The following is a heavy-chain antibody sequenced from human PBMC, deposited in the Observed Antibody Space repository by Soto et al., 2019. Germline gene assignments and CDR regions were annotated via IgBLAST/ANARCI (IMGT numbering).Heavy chain of an antibody. CDR3: ESEWSVANPGY. J-gene: IGHJ4*02. Sequence: PXGSLRLTCAASGFTFSNYRMDWVRQAPGKGLEWVAVISKDGDKKYYADSVKGRFTISRDNSKNTLYLQMNSLRPEDTAVHYCESEWSVANPGYWGQGTQVTVSS. CDR2: ISKDGDKK. D-gene: IGHD5-12*01. CDR1: GFTFSNYR. V-gene: IGHV3-30-3*01.